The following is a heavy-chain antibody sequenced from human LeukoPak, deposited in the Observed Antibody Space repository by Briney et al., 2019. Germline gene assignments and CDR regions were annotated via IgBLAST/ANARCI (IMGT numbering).Heavy chain of an antibody. D-gene: IGHD7-27*01. J-gene: IGHJ3*02. V-gene: IGHV4-30-4*08. CDR2: IYYSGST. CDR1: GGSISSGDYY. Sequence: SETLSLTCTVSGGSISSGDYYWSWIRQPPGKGLEWIGYIYYSGSTYYNPSLKSRVTISVDTPKNQFSLKLSSVTAAGTAVYYCARETSLGPKIWGQGTMVTVSS. CDR3: ARETSLGPKI.